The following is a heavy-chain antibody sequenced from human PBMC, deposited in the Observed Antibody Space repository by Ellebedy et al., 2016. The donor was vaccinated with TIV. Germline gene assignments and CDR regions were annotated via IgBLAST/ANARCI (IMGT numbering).Heavy chain of an antibody. CDR1: GGSISSYY. V-gene: IGHV4-59*01. J-gene: IGHJ4*02. D-gene: IGHD3-22*01. CDR2: IYYSGNT. CDR3: ASLPFYYDSSGYYYFDY. Sequence: MPSETLSLTCTVSGGSISSYYWRWIRQPPGKGLEWIGYIYYSGNTNYNPSLKSRVTISVDTSKNQFSLNLSSVTAADTAVYYCASLPFYYDSSGYYYFDYWGQGTLVTVSS.